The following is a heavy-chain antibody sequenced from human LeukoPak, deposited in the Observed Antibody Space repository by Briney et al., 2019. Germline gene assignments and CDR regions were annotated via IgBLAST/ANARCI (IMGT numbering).Heavy chain of an antibody. CDR2: IYYSGST. D-gene: IGHD3-10*01. Sequence: PSETLSLTCTVSGGSISSYYWSWIRQPPGKGLEWIGYIYYSGSTNYNPSLKSRVTISVDTSKNQFSLKLSSVTAADTAVYYCASGITMVRGVPKTPDAFDIWGQGIMVTVSS. J-gene: IGHJ3*02. CDR1: GGSISSYY. V-gene: IGHV4-59*01. CDR3: ASGITMVRGVPKTPDAFDI.